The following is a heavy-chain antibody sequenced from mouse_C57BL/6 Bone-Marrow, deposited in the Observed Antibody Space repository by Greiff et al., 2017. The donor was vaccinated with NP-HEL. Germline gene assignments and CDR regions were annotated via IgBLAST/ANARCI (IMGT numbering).Heavy chain of an antibody. D-gene: IGHD4-1*01. Sequence: EVKLQESGAELVRPGASVKLSCTASGFDIKDDYMHWVKQRPEQGLEWIGWIDPENGDTEYASKFQGKATITADTSSNTAYLQLSSLTSEDTAVYYCTKTGRENFDYWGQGTTLTVSS. V-gene: IGHV14-4*01. J-gene: IGHJ2*01. CDR1: GFDIKDDY. CDR3: TKTGRENFDY. CDR2: IDPENGDT.